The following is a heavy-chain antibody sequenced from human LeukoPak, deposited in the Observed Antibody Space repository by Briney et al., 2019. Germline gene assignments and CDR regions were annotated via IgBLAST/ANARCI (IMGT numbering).Heavy chain of an antibody. J-gene: IGHJ4*02. CDR2: ISSDSDTV. CDR3: ARDKVRVGVGAFDY. Sequence: GGSLRLSCAASGFTFNYYSMNWVRQAPGKGLEWVSYISSDSDTVFYADSVMGRFTISRDNGQNSLYLQMNSLRAEDAAAYFCARDKVRVGVGAFDYWGQGTLVTVSS. CDR1: GFTFNYYS. D-gene: IGHD3-3*01. V-gene: IGHV3-48*01.